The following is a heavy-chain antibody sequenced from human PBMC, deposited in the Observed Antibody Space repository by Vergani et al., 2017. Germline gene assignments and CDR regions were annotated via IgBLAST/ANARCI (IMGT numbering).Heavy chain of an antibody. V-gene: IGHV4-4*07. Sequence: QVQLQESGPGLVKPSETLSLTCTVSGGSISSYYWSWIRQPAGKGLEWIGRIYTSGSTNYNPSLKSRVTMSVDTSKNPFSLKLSSVTAADTAVYYCAGVRYSGSYYGSWFDPWGQGTLVTVSS. D-gene: IGHD1-26*01. J-gene: IGHJ5*02. CDR1: GGSISSYY. CDR3: AGVRYSGSYYGSWFDP. CDR2: IYTSGST.